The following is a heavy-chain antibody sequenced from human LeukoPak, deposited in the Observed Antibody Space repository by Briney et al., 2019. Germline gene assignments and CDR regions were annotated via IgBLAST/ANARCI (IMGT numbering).Heavy chain of an antibody. V-gene: IGHV3-21*01. Sequence: GGSLRLSCAASGFIFSSYRMNWVRQAPGKGLEWVSSISSSGSYIYYADSVRGRFTISRDNAKNSLYLQMNSLRAGDTAVYYCARDGELRGYSGYDFGYWGQGTLVTVSS. CDR3: ARDGELRGYSGYDFGY. CDR2: ISSSGSYI. J-gene: IGHJ4*02. D-gene: IGHD5-12*01. CDR1: GFIFSSYR.